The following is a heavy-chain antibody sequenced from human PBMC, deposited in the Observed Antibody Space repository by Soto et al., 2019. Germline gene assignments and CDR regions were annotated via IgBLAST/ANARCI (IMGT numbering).Heavy chain of an antibody. CDR2: ISYDGSNK. J-gene: IGHJ4*02. CDR3: AKTARRDYYDSSGYHY. Sequence: QVQLVESGGGVVQPGRSLRLSCAASGFTFSSYGMHWVRQAPGKGLAWVAVISYDGSNKYYADSVKGRFTISRDNSKNTLYLQMNSLRAEDTAVYYCAKTARRDYYDSSGYHYWVQGTLVTVSS. D-gene: IGHD3-22*01. V-gene: IGHV3-30*18. CDR1: GFTFSSYG.